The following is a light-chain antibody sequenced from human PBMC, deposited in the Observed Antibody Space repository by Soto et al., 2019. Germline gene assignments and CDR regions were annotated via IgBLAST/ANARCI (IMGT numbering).Light chain of an antibody. Sequence: TQMTQSPLSLSASVGEKIIITCRASRDVGSDVSWYQQKPGQAPKLVIYAASNLYTGVPSRFSGRRSGTEFTLTISSLQTEDFASYYCLQDYCDSWTFGPGTKVEIE. J-gene: IGKJ1*01. CDR1: RDVGSD. CDR2: AAS. V-gene: IGKV1-6*01. CDR3: LQDYCDSWT.